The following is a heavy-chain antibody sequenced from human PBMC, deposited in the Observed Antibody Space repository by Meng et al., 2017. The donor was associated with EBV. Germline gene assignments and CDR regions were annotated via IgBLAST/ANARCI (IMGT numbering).Heavy chain of an antibody. CDR2: IYYSGRT. CDR3: ARVNGDCFSTICYKGWFDP. V-gene: IGHV4-30-4*01. Sequence: QLQLQASGSGLVKPSQTLSPTCTAPGGSGSSGNNYWIWIRQPPGKGLEWIGYIYYSGRTYYNPSLESRVTMSVDTSKNQFSLNLNSVTAADTAVYYCARVNGDCFSTICYKGWFDPWGQGTLVTVSS. J-gene: IGHJ5*02. D-gene: IGHD2-2*02. CDR1: GGSGSSGNNY.